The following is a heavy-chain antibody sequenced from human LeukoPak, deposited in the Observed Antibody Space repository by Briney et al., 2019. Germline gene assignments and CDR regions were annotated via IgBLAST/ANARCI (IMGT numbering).Heavy chain of an antibody. CDR1: GFTFSSYA. Sequence: GGSLRLSCAASGFTFSSYAMSWVRQAPGKGLEWVSAISGSGGSTYYADSVKGRFTISRDNAKNSLYLQMNSLRAEDTAVYYCASPSIVATTLFDYWGQGTLVTVSS. CDR3: ASPSIVATTLFDY. V-gene: IGHV3-23*01. CDR2: ISGSGGST. J-gene: IGHJ4*02. D-gene: IGHD5-12*01.